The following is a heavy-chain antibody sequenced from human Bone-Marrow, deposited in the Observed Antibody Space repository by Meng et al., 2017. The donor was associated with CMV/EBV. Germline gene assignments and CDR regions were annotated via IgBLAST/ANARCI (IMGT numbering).Heavy chain of an antibody. V-gene: IGHV4-34*01. Sequence: SQTLSLTCAVYGGSFSAYYWSWIRQPPGKGLEWIGEIDHSGSTNYHPSLKSRVTISVDTSKNQFSLKLSSVTAADTAVYYCARHGMRFLEWLPDGWFDPWGQGTLVTVSS. CDR3: ARHGMRFLEWLPDGWFDP. J-gene: IGHJ5*02. CDR1: GGSFSAYY. D-gene: IGHD3-3*01. CDR2: IDHSGST.